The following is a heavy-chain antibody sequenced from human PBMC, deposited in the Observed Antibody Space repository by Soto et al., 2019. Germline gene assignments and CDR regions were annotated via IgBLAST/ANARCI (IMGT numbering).Heavy chain of an antibody. CDR3: ARWGTTGGLDV. D-gene: IGHD3-16*01. CDR1: GFTFRSYV. J-gene: IGHJ4*02. CDR2: TSYDGSNN. V-gene: IGHV3-33*05. Sequence: QVQLVESGGGVVQPGTSLRLSCVGSGFTFRSYVIHWVHQAPGKGLEWVALTSYDGSNNFYGDSVKGRFTISRDNSRNTVELQMDSLRREDTALYYCARWGTTGGLDVWGQGTLVSVSS.